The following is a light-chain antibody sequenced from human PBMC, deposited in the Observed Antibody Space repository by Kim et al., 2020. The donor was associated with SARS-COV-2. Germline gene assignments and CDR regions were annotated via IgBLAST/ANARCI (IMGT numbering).Light chain of an antibody. Sequence: SVGDRVTLTCRASQSISSWLAWYQQKPGKAPKLLIYKASSLESGVPSRFSGSGSGTEFTLTISSLQPDDFATYYCQQYNSYPLTFGGGTKVDIK. J-gene: IGKJ4*01. CDR1: QSISSW. CDR3: QQYNSYPLT. CDR2: KAS. V-gene: IGKV1-5*03.